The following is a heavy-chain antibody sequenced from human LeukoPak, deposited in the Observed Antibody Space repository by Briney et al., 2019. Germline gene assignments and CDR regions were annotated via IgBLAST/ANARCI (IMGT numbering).Heavy chain of an antibody. D-gene: IGHD6-13*01. J-gene: IGHJ4*02. CDR2: ISYDGSNK. CDR1: GFTFSSYA. CDR3: ARDKESSSWWALYFDY. V-gene: IGHV3-30-3*01. Sequence: GGSLRLSCAASGFTFSSYAMHWVRQAPGKGLEWVAVISYDGSNKYYADSVKGRFTISRDNSKNTLYPQMNSLRAEDTAVYYCARDKESSSWWALYFDYWGQGTLVTVSS.